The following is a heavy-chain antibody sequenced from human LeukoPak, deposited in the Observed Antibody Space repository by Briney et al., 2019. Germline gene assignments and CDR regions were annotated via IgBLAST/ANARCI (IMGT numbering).Heavy chain of an antibody. V-gene: IGHV4-59*11. Sequence: SETLSLTCAVSDDSFSSHYWTWIRQPPGKGLEWIGYISYIGSTNYNPSIKSRVTISIDTSKNQFSLKLSSVTAADTAVYYCARDLVTVTKGFDIWGQGTMVSVSS. CDR1: DDSFSSHY. D-gene: IGHD4-17*01. CDR3: ARDLVTVTKGFDI. J-gene: IGHJ3*02. CDR2: ISYIGST.